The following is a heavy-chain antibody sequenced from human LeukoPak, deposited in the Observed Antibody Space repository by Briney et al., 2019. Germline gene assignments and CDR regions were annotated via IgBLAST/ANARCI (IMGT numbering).Heavy chain of an antibody. CDR2: INDDTP. V-gene: IGHV3-23*01. CDR3: AKEYDLWHEQGNWFDT. Sequence: GGSLRLSCTTSGFSFKTYSMSWVRQAPGKGLEWVSAINDDTPYYTDSVKGRFTVSRDNARDTLYLHLNSLRAEDTAIYYCAKEYDLWHEQGNWFDTWGQGVLVTVSS. D-gene: IGHD3-3*01. CDR1: GFSFKTYS. J-gene: IGHJ5*02.